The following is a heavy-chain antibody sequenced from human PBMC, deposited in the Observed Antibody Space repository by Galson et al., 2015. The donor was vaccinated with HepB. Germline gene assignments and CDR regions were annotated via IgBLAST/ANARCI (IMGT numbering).Heavy chain of an antibody. J-gene: IGHJ6*03. CDR2: MNPNSGNT. CDR3: ARRTYSSSWYDLYYYYYMDV. D-gene: IGHD6-13*01. Sequence: SVKVSCKASGYTFTSYDINWVRQATGQGLEWMGWMNPNSGNTGYAQKFQGRVTMTRNTSISTAYMELSSLRSEDTAVYYCARRTYSSSWYDLYYYYYMDVWGKGTTVTASS. V-gene: IGHV1-8*01. CDR1: GYTFTSYD.